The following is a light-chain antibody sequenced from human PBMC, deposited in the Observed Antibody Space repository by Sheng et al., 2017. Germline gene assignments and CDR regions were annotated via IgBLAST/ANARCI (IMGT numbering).Light chain of an antibody. CDR1: QSVSSSY. J-gene: IGKJ1*01. CDR2: GAS. CDR3: QQYNSYSRT. Sequence: EIVLTQSPGTLSLSPGERVTLSCRASQSVSSSYLAWYQQKPGQAPRLLIYGASSRATGIPDRFSGSGSGTDFTLTISSLQSEDFAVYYCQQYNSYSRTFGQGTKVEIK. V-gene: IGKV3-20*01.